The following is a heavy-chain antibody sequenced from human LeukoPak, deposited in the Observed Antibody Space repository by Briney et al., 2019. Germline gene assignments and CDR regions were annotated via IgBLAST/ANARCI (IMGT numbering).Heavy chain of an antibody. V-gene: IGHV3-21*01. CDR2: ISSSSTDI. CDR3: ARQISSSSFSRMAGKFYYYMDV. Sequence: KTGGSLRLSYGLSGFPYGSEGMVWVRQAPGKGLEWVSSISSSSTDIYYTDSVKGRFTISRDNAKNSLYLQVNSLRAEDTAVYYCARQISSSSFSRMAGKFYYYMDVWGKGTTVTVSS. CDR1: GFPYGSEG. D-gene: IGHD6-6*01. J-gene: IGHJ6*03.